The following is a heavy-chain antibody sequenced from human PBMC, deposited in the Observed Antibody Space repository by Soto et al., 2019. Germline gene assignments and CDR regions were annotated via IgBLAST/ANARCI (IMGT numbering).Heavy chain of an antibody. V-gene: IGHV1-69*01. J-gene: IGHJ4*02. CDR1: GGTFSSYA. Sequence: QVQLVQSGAEVKKPGSSVKVSCKASGGTFSSYAISWVRQAPGQGLEWMGGIIPIFGTANYAQKFQGRVTIAADEATSTAYMELSSLRSEDTAVYYCARWKYGSGSSKQFDYWGQGTLVTVSS. CDR3: ARWKYGSGSSKQFDY. D-gene: IGHD3-10*01. CDR2: IIPIFGTA.